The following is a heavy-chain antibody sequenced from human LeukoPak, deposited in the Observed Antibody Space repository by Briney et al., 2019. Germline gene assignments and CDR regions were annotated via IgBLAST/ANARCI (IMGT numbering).Heavy chain of an antibody. D-gene: IGHD1-1*01. Sequence: GGSLRLSCAASGFTFSSYWMSWVRQAPGKGLEWVSVIYSGGSTYYADSVKGRFTISRDNSKNTLYLQMNSLRAEDTAVYYCARSSWERDAFDIWGQGTMVTVSS. V-gene: IGHV3-53*01. CDR3: ARSSWERDAFDI. CDR2: IYSGGST. J-gene: IGHJ3*02. CDR1: GFTFSSYW.